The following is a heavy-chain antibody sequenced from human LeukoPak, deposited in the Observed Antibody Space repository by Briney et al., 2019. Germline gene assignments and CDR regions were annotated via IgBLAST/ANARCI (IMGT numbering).Heavy chain of an antibody. D-gene: IGHD4-17*01. CDR3: TTRTGRGYGEHDY. V-gene: IGHV3-15*01. CDR2: IKSKTDGGTT. Sequence: PGGSLRLSCAASGLXFSHAWMTWVRQAPGKGLELVGRIKSKTDGGTTDYAAPVKGRFTISRDDSKNTLYLQMNSLKTEDTAVYYCTTRTGRGYGEHDYWGQGTLVTVSS. J-gene: IGHJ4*02. CDR1: GLXFSHAW.